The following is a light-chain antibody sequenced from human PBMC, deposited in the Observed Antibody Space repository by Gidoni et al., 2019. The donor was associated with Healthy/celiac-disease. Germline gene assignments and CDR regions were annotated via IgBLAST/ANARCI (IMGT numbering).Light chain of an antibody. J-gene: IGKJ4*01. Sequence: DIQMPQSPSSLSAPVRDRVTITCQASQDISNYLHWYQQKPGKAPKLLIYDASNLETGVPSRFSGSGSGTDFTFTISSLQPEDIATYYCQQYDNLPLTFGGGTKVEIK. V-gene: IGKV1-33*01. CDR3: QQYDNLPLT. CDR1: QDISNY. CDR2: DAS.